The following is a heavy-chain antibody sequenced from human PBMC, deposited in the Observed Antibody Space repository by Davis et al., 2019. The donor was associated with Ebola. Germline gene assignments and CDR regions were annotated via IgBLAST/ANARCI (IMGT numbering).Heavy chain of an antibody. J-gene: IGHJ4*02. V-gene: IGHV4-59*01. CDR2: MFNGGST. Sequence: MPSETLSLICTVSGGSISNYYWTWIRQPPGKGLEWIGYMFNGGSTNYNPSLKSRVTISLDTSKNQFSLMLTSVTAADTAVYYCARGTGLVSDYWGQGTLVTVSS. CDR3: ARGTGLVSDY. D-gene: IGHD3/OR15-3a*01. CDR1: GGSISNYY.